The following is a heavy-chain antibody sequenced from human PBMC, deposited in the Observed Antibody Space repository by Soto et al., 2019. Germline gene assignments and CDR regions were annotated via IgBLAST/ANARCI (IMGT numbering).Heavy chain of an antibody. CDR3: ARSSGSYSKWFDS. V-gene: IGHV1-2*02. D-gene: IGHD3-10*01. J-gene: IGHJ5*01. CDR1: GYTFTAYY. Sequence: ASVKVSCKTSGYTFTAYYMHWLRQAPGHGLEWLGWSSPKTGGAKYYHHFQGRVSMSRNTSISTAYMELPGLSTDDPAIHYCARSSGSYSKWFDSWGQVTQVTVSS. CDR2: SSPKTGGA.